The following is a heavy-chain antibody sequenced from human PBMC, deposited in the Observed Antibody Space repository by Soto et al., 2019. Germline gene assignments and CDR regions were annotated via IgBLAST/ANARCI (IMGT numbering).Heavy chain of an antibody. D-gene: IGHD4-17*01. CDR1: GGTFSSYT. J-gene: IGHJ4*02. V-gene: IGHV1-69*08. CDR2: IIPILGIA. CDR3: ARDDYGDYGSDY. Sequence: QVQLVQSGAEVKKPGSSVKVSCKASGGTFSSYTISWVRQAPGQGLEWMGRIIPILGIANYAQKFQGRVXIXAXXSTSTAYMELSSLRSEDTAVYYCARDDYGDYGSDYWGQGTLVTVSS.